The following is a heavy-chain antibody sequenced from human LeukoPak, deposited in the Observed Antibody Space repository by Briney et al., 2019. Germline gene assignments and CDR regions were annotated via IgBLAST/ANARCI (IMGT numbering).Heavy chain of an antibody. Sequence: GGSLRLSCTVSGFTVSSDSMSWVRQAPGKGLEWVSFIYSGGSTHYADSVKGRFTTSRDNSKNTLYLQMNSLRAEDTAVYYCAKDSSVYHYDSRSLDYWGLGTLVTISS. CDR1: GFTVSSDS. CDR3: AKDSSVYHYDSRSLDY. V-gene: IGHV3-53*05. CDR2: IYSGGST. D-gene: IGHD3-22*01. J-gene: IGHJ4*02.